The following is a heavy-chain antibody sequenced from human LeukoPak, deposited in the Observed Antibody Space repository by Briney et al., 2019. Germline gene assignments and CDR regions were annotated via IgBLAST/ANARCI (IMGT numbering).Heavy chain of an antibody. CDR2: INPNSGST. CDR1: GYTFTGYY. CDR3: AGRGNYGDYFDY. J-gene: IGHJ4*02. D-gene: IGHD4-17*01. V-gene: IGHV1-2*02. Sequence: GASVKVSCKASGYTFTGYYMHWVRQAPGQGHEWMGWINPNSGSTNYAQKFQGRVTMTRDTSISTAFMDLSRLRSDDTAVYYCAGRGNYGDYFDYWGQGTLVTVSS.